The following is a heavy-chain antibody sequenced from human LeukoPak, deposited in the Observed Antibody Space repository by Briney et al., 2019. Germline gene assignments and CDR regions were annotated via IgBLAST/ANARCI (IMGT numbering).Heavy chain of an antibody. V-gene: IGHV1-46*01. CDR3: ARDLKYCSSTSCFGMTGAFDP. Sequence: ASVKVSCKASGYTFTSYYMHWVRQAPGQGLEWMGIINPSCGSTSYAQKFQGRVTMTRDMSTSTVYMELSSLRSEDTAVYYCARDLKYCSSTSCFGMTGAFDPWGQGTLVTVSS. CDR1: GYTFTSYY. J-gene: IGHJ5*02. CDR2: INPSCGST. D-gene: IGHD2-2*01.